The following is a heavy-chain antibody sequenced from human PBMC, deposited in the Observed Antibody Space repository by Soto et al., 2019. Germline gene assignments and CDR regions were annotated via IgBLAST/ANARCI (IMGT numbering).Heavy chain of an antibody. D-gene: IGHD5-18*01. Sequence: GGSLRLSCAASGFTFSGSAMHWVRQASGKGLEWVGRIRSKANSYATAYAASVKVRFTISRDDSKNTAYLQMNSLKTEDTAVYYCTRDTDAFDIWGQGTMVTVSS. CDR1: GFTFSGSA. V-gene: IGHV3-73*01. CDR3: TRDTDAFDI. CDR2: IRSKANSYAT. J-gene: IGHJ3*02.